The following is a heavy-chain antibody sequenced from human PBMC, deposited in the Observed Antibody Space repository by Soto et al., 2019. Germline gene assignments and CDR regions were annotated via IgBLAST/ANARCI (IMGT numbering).Heavy chain of an antibody. CDR2: IWYDGSNK. J-gene: IGHJ4*02. V-gene: IGHV3-33*01. CDR3: ARDKEVGATTSDFDY. Sequence: GGSLRLSCAASGFTFSSYGMHWVRQAPGKGLEWVAVIWYDGSNKYYADSVKGRFTISRDNSKNTLYLQMNSLRAEDTALYYCARDKEVGATTSDFDYWGQGTLVTVSS. D-gene: IGHD1-26*01. CDR1: GFTFSSYG.